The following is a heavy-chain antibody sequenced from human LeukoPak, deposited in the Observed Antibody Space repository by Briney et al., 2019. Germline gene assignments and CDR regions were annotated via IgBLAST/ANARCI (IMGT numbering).Heavy chain of an antibody. J-gene: IGHJ5*02. D-gene: IGHD5-24*01. V-gene: IGHV1-69*04. Sequence: ASVKLSCTASGGTFSSYAISWMRQAPGQGLEWMGRINPILGIANYAQKCQGRVTIAADKSTSAAYMGVSSRRCEVTAVYYCARDRDCYNYLNGRRDWFGPWGQGTLVTVSS. CDR3: ARDRDCYNYLNGRRDWFGP. CDR1: GGTFSSYA. CDR2: INPILGIA.